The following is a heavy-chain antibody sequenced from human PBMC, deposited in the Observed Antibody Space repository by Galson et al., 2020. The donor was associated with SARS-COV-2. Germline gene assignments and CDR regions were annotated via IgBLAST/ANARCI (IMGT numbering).Heavy chain of an antibody. J-gene: IGHJ5*02. CDR1: GGSSSGYY. V-gene: IGHV4-34*01. CDR3: ARAATIAVAGTCWFDP. CDR2: ISHSGST. D-gene: IGHD6-19*01. Sequence: SQTLSLTCAVYGGSSSGYYWSWIRQPPGKGLEWIGEISHSGSTNYNPSLKSRVTISVDTSKNQFSLKLSSVTAADTAVYYCARAATIAVAGTCWFDPWGQGTLVTVSS.